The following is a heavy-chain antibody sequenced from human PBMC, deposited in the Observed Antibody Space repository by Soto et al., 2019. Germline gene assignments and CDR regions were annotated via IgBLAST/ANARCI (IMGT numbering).Heavy chain of an antibody. D-gene: IGHD2-15*01. Sequence: QVQLVQSGAEVKKPGASVKISCKASGYTFTRYTMNWVRQAPRQRLEWMRLINPANGNTKSSQKFQDRVIITRDTSASTAYMDLRSLRSEDTAVNSCARGIATGQLDPWGQGTLVTVSS. CDR2: INPANGNT. J-gene: IGHJ5*02. CDR1: GYTFTRYT. V-gene: IGHV1-3*01. CDR3: ARGIATGQLDP.